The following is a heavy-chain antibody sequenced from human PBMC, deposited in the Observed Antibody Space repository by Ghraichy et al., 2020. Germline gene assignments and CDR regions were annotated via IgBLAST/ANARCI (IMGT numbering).Heavy chain of an antibody. D-gene: IGHD1-26*01. CDR2: IIPILGIA. J-gene: IGHJ6*02. Sequence: SVKVSCKASGGTFSSYAISWVRQAPGQGLEWMGRIIPILGIANYAQKFQGRVTITADKSTSTAYMELSSLRSEDTAVYYCARVSPGWGGMDVWGQGTTVTVSS. V-gene: IGHV1-69*04. CDR1: GGTFSSYA. CDR3: ARVSPGWGGMDV.